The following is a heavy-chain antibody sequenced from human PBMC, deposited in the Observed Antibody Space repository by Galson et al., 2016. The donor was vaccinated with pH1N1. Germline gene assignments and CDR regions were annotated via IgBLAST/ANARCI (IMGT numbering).Heavy chain of an antibody. CDR3: AKYKGIVAGTLRLFDY. CDR2: IGGSGDST. V-gene: IGHV3-23*01. J-gene: IGHJ4*02. D-gene: IGHD2-21*01. CDR1: GFTFSNYA. Sequence: LRLSCAASGFTFSNYAMSWVRQSPGKGLEWVSSIGGSGDSTYYADSVKGRFTTSRDNSKNTLSLQLDSLKVEDTALYYCAKYKGIVAGTLRLFDYWGQGTLVTVSP.